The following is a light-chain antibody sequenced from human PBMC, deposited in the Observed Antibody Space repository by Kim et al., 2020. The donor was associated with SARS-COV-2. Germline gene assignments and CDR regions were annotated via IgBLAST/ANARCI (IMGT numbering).Light chain of an antibody. CDR2: GVS. CDR1: SSDIGNYNF. Sequence: GPSCTISSTGTSSDIGNYNFVSWSQQHPGKAPKLLIYGVSKRPSGVSDRFSGSKSGNTASLTISGLQAEDEADYYCSSHIGSSTWVFGGGTKLTVL. CDR3: SSHIGSSTWV. J-gene: IGLJ3*02. V-gene: IGLV2-14*04.